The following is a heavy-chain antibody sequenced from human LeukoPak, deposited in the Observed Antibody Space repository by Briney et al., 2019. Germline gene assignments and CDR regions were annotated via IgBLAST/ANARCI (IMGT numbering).Heavy chain of an antibody. Sequence: SVKVSCKASGGTFSSYAISWVRQAPGQGLEWMGGIIPIFGTANYAQKFQGRVTITADESTSTAYMELSSLGSEDTAVYYCARVVGGPAFITMVRGVRDYYYYGMDVWGQGTTVTVSS. J-gene: IGHJ6*02. D-gene: IGHD3-10*01. V-gene: IGHV1-69*13. CDR2: IIPIFGTA. CDR3: ARVVGGPAFITMVRGVRDYYYYGMDV. CDR1: GGTFSSYA.